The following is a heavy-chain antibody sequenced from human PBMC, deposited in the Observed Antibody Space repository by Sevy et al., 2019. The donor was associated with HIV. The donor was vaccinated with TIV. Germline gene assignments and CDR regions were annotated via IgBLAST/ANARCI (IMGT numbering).Heavy chain of an antibody. V-gene: IGHV3-7*01. CDR3: ARPYRTDPFYYSGSSGYYYPSYFDN. J-gene: IGHJ4*02. D-gene: IGHD3-22*01. CDR1: GFTFSSYW. CDR2: IKQDGSEK. Sequence: GGSLRLSCAASGFTFSSYWMTWVRQAPGKGLEWVANIKQDGSEKFYVDSVKGRFTISRDNANNSLFLQMNSLRAEDTAVYYCARPYRTDPFYYSGSSGYYYPSYFDNWGKGTLVTVSS.